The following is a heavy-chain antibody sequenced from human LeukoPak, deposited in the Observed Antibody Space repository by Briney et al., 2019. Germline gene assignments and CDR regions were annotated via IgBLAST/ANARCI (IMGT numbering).Heavy chain of an antibody. V-gene: IGHV3-9*01. D-gene: IGHD6-19*01. J-gene: IGHJ3*02. CDR3: AGGIAVAGTLGIDAFDI. CDR1: GSTFDDYA. CDR2: ISWNSGSI. Sequence: GASLRLSCAASGSTFDDYAMHCVRQAPGKGLVWVSGISWNSGSICYAESVKGRFTISRDNAKNSLYLQMNSLRAEDTALYYCAGGIAVAGTLGIDAFDIWGEGTMVTVSS.